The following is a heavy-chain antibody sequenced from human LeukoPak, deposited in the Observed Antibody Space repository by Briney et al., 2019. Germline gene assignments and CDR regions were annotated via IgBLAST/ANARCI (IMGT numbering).Heavy chain of an antibody. CDR3: AKHTAGTKALDY. Sequence: PGGSLRLSCAASGFTFSSYSMNWVRQAPGKGLEWVSSISSSSSYIYYADSVKGRFTISRDNAKNSLYLQMNSLRAEDTAVYYCAKHTAGTKALDYWGQGTLVTVSS. J-gene: IGHJ4*02. V-gene: IGHV3-21*01. CDR1: GFTFSSYS. D-gene: IGHD1-1*01. CDR2: ISSSSSYI.